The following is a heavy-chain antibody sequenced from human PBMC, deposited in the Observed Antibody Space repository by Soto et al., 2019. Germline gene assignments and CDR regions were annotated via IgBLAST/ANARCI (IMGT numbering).Heavy chain of an antibody. V-gene: IGHV3-30*18. CDR2: ISYDGNNK. CDR3: AKDRRPHEYCSGGSCYNGFAY. J-gene: IGHJ4*02. D-gene: IGHD2-15*01. CDR1: GFTFSNYG. Sequence: GGSLRLSCAASGFTFSNYGMHWVRQTPGKGLEWVAVISYDGNNKYYADSVKGRFTISRDKSKNRLYLQMNSLRTEDTAVYYCAKDRRPHEYCSGGSCYNGFAYWGQGTRVTVSS.